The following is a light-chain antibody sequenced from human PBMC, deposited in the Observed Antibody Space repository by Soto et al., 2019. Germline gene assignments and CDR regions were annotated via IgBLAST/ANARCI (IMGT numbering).Light chain of an antibody. Sequence: QSALTQPASVSGSPGQSITISCTGTSSDVGGYKYVSWYQQHPDKALKLIIFEVSNRPSGISSRFSGSKSGNTAFLTISGLQAEDEADYYCASYTSSSTSVIFGRGTKVTVL. CDR2: EVS. J-gene: IGLJ2*01. CDR3: ASYTSSSTSVI. V-gene: IGLV2-14*01. CDR1: SSDVGGYKY.